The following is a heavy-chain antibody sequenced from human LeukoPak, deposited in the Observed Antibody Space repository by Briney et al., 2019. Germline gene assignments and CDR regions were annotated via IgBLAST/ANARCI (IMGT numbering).Heavy chain of an antibody. CDR2: IKQDGSEK. V-gene: IGHV3-7*01. CDR1: GFTFSSYW. D-gene: IGHD6-13*01. J-gene: IGHJ5*02. CDR3: ARDLPPRSWYEVSWFDP. Sequence: GGSLRLSCAASGFTFSSYWMSWVRQAPGKGLEWVANIKQDGSEKYYVDSVKGRFTISRDNAKNSLYLQMNSLRAEDTAVYYCARDLPPRSWYEVSWFDPWGQGTLVTVSS.